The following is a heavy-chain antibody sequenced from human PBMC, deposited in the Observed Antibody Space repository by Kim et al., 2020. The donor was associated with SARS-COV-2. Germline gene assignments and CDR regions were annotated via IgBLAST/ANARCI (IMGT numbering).Heavy chain of an antibody. CDR2: INHSGST. J-gene: IGHJ3*02. CDR3: VRQKGRDYGGNSWNAFDI. CDR1: GGSFSGYY. V-gene: IGHV4-34*01. D-gene: IGHD4-17*01. Sequence: SETLSLTCAVYGGSFSGYYWSWIRQPPGKGLEWIGEINHSGSTNYNPYLKSRVTISVDTSKNQFSLKLSSVTAADTAVYYCVRQKGRDYGGNSWNAFDIWGQGTMGTVSS.